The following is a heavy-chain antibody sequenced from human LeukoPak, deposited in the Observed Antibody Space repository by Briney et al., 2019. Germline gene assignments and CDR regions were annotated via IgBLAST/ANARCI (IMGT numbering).Heavy chain of an antibody. CDR1: GYTFTGYY. J-gene: IGHJ4*02. Sequence: SVKVSCKASGYTFTGYYMHWVRQAPGQGLEWMGRIIPILGIANYAQKFQGRVTITADKSTSTAYMELSSLRSEDTAVYYCARDHGDLWGQGILVTVSS. D-gene: IGHD3-10*01. V-gene: IGHV1-69*04. CDR3: ARDHGDL. CDR2: IIPILGIA.